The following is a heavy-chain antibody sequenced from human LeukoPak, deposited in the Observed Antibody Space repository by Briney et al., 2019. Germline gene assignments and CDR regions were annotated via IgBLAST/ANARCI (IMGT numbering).Heavy chain of an antibody. D-gene: IGHD2-15*01. CDR3: ARATGGGSEWYDY. CDR1: GGSISSSSYY. J-gene: IGHJ4*02. Sequence: PSETLSLTCTVSGGSISSSSYYWGWIRQPPGKGLEWIGSIYYSGSTYYNPSLKSRVPISVDTSKNQFSLKLSSVTAADTAVYYCARATGGGSEWYDYWGQGTLVTVSS. V-gene: IGHV4-39*07. CDR2: IYYSGST.